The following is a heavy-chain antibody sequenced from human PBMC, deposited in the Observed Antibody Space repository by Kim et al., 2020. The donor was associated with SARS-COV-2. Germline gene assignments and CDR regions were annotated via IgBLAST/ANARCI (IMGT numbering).Heavy chain of an antibody. CDR2: IYYSGST. V-gene: IGHV4-31*03. CDR3: ARAEGSITIFGVVIQNFDY. D-gene: IGHD3-3*01. CDR1: GGSISSGGYY. J-gene: IGHJ4*02. Sequence: SETLSRTCTVSGGSISSGGYYWSWIRQHPGKGLEWIGYIYYSGSTYYNPSLKSRVTISVDTSKNQFSLKLSSVTAADTAVYYCARAEGSITIFGVVIQNFDYWGQGTLVTVSS.